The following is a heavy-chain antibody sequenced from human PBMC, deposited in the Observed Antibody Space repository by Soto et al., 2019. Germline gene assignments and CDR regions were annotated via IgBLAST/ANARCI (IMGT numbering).Heavy chain of an antibody. CDR1: GYTFTSYG. Sequence: ASVKVSCKASGYTFTSYGISWVRQAPGQGLEWMGWISAYNGNTNYAQKLQGRVTMTTDTSTSTAYMELRSLRSDDTAVYYRARSDIVVVPAATPIDYWGQGTLVTVSS. V-gene: IGHV1-18*01. J-gene: IGHJ4*02. D-gene: IGHD2-2*01. CDR2: ISAYNGNT. CDR3: ARSDIVVVPAATPIDY.